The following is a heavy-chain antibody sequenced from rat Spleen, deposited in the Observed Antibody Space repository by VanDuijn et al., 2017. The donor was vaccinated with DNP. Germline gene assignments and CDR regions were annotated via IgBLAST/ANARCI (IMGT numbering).Heavy chain of an antibody. D-gene: IGHD4-3*01. V-gene: IGHV5-22*01. Sequence: EVQLVEFGGGSVQPGRSLKLSCAASGFTFSDYYMAWVRQAPTKGLEWVAYIGSDGYAPYYGDSVKGRFTISRDNAKSTLYLQMNSLRSEDMATYYCIRWNSGHLDYWGQGVMVTVSS. CDR3: IRWNSGHLDY. CDR2: IGSDGYAP. J-gene: IGHJ2*01. CDR1: GFTFSDYY.